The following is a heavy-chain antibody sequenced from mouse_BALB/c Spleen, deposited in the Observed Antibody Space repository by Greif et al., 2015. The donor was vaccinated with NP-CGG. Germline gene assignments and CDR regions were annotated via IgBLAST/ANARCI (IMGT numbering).Heavy chain of an antibody. CDR3: GSRAMDY. CDR1: GFSLTSYG. J-gene: IGHJ4*01. Sequence: VQLVESGPGLVAPSQSLSITCTVSGFSLTSYGVHWVRQPPGKGLEWLGGIWAGGSTNYNSALMSRLSISKDNPKTXVFLKMSRLQTDDTAMYYCGSRAMDYWGQGTSVTVSS. V-gene: IGHV2-9*02. CDR2: IWAGGST. D-gene: IGHD1-1*01.